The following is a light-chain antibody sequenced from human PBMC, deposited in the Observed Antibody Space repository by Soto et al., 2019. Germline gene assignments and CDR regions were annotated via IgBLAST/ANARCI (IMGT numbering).Light chain of an antibody. Sequence: EIVLTQSPGTLSLSPGERATLSCRASQSVSSDYLAWYQQKPGQTPKVLIYRASSRATGIPDRFSGSGSGTDFTLTLSSLEPEDFAVYYCQQYGSSPLTFGGGTKVEIK. CDR1: QSVSSDY. CDR2: RAS. J-gene: IGKJ4*01. V-gene: IGKV3-20*01. CDR3: QQYGSSPLT.